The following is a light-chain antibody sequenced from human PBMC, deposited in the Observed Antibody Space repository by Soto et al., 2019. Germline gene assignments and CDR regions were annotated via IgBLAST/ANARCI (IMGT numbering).Light chain of an antibody. V-gene: IGKV3-15*01. J-gene: IGKJ1*01. Sequence: EIMMTQSPATLSLSPGERATLSCRASQSVGSSLAWYQQRPGQAPRLLIYSASTRTTGIPARFSGTGSGTEFTLTISSLESEAFAVYYCQQHHKWPRTFGPGTRGKSN. CDR3: QQHHKWPRT. CDR2: SAS. CDR1: QSVGSS.